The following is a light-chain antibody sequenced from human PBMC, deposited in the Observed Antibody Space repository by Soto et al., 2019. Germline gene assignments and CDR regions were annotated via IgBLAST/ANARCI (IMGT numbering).Light chain of an antibody. CDR1: QSVSSSY. Sequence: IVLTQSPGTLSLSPGEGATLSCRASQSVSSSYLAWYEQKPGQAPRLLPYGASSRATGIPDRFSGSGSGTDFTLTISRLEPEDCAVYYCQRYGGSPLLAFGQGTKVDIK. CDR3: QRYGGSPLLA. CDR2: GAS. V-gene: IGKV3-20*01. J-gene: IGKJ1*01.